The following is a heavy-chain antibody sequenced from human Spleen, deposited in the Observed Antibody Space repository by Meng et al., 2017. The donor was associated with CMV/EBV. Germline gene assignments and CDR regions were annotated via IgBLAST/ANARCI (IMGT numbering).Heavy chain of an antibody. J-gene: IGHJ6*02. V-gene: IGHV1-18*01. D-gene: IGHD1-1*01. CDR2: ISAYNGNT. CDR3: AREGYNNGKLFYYYGMDV. CDR1: GYTFTSYG. Sequence: ASVKVSCKASGYTFTSYGISWVRQAPGQGLEWMGWISAYNGNTIQAQNLQGRVTLTTDTSTNTAYMELRSLRSDDTAVYYCAREGYNNGKLFYYYGMDVWGQGTTVTVSS.